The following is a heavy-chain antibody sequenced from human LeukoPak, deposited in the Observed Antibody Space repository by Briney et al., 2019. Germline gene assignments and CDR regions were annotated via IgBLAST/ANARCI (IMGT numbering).Heavy chain of an antibody. D-gene: IGHD3/OR15-3a*01. CDR3: ARQTGSGLFILP. CDR2: IYTSGST. J-gene: IGHJ4*02. V-gene: IGHV4-4*07. Sequence: SETLSLTCTVSGGSIISYYWSWIRQPAGKGLEWIGRIYTSGSTNYNPSLKSRVTMSVDTSKNQFSLRLTSVTAADTAVYYCARQTGSGLFILPGGQGTLVTVSS. CDR1: GGSIISYY.